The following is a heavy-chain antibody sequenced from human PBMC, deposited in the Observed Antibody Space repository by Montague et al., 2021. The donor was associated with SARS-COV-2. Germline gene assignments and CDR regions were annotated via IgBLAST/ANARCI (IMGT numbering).Heavy chain of an antibody. CDR1: GDSVSSNSAT. D-gene: IGHD3-10*01. CDR3: ARHGPNDYYHRRDFDL. CDR2: MYCRSQWYN. Sequence: CAISGDSVSSNSATWYWIRQSPPTGLEWLGRMYCRSQWYNDYPESVKSRITIDPDTSKNQFSLNLSTVTAADTAVYYCARHGPNDYYHRRDFDLWGRGTLVTVSS. V-gene: IGHV6-1*01. J-gene: IGHJ2*01.